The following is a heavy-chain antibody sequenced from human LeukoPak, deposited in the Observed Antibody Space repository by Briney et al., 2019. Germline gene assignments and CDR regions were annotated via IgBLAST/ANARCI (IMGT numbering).Heavy chain of an antibody. V-gene: IGHV4-59*12. Sequence: PSETLSLTCTVSGGSISSYYWSWIRQPPGKGLEWIGYIYYSGSTNYNPSLKSRVTISVDTSKNQFSLKLSSVTAADTAVYYCARGRGYSYGYRFHYFDYWGQGTLVTVSS. CDR3: ARGRGYSYGYRFHYFDY. CDR1: GGSISSYY. D-gene: IGHD5-18*01. J-gene: IGHJ4*02. CDR2: IYYSGST.